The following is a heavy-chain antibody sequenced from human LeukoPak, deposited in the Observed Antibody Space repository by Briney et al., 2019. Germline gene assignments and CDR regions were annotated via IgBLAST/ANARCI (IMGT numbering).Heavy chain of an antibody. CDR1: GYTFTGYY. J-gene: IGHJ4*02. V-gene: IGHV1-2*02. CDR2: INSNSGGT. Sequence: ASVKVSCKASGYTFTGYYMHWVRQAPGQGLEWMGWINSNSGGTNYAQKFQGRVTMTRDTSISTAYMELSRLRSDDTAVYYCARSRYSGYDRALDYWGQGTLVTVSS. CDR3: ARSRYSGYDRALDY. D-gene: IGHD5-12*01.